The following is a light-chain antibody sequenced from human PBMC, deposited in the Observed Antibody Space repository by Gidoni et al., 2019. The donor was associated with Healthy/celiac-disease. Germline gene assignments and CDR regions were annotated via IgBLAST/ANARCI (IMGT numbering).Light chain of an antibody. CDR2: KAS. CDR1: KSISNW. V-gene: IGKV1-5*03. CDR3: QQYTSPMYT. Sequence: DIQMTQSPSTLPASVGDRVTITARASKSISNWLAWYNQERGKAPKLLIYKASSLESGVPSRFSGSGSGTEFTLTIRSLQPDAFATYYCQQYTSPMYTFGPGTKLEIK. J-gene: IGKJ2*01.